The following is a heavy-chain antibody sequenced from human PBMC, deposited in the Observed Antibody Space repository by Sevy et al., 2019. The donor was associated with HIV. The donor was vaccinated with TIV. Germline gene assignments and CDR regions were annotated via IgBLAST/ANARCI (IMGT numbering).Heavy chain of an antibody. Sequence: GGSLRLSCAAAGFTFSCYGMHWVRPAPGKGLGGGAVIWYDGSNKYYADPVKGRFTISRDNSKNTLYLQMNSLRAEDTAVYYCARAYLRAIDYWGQGTLVTVSS. D-gene: IGHD4-17*01. J-gene: IGHJ4*02. CDR1: GFTFSCYG. CDR3: ARAYLRAIDY. V-gene: IGHV3-33*01. CDR2: IWYDGSNK.